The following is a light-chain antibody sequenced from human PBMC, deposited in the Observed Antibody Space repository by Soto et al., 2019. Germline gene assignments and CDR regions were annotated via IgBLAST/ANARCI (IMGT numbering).Light chain of an antibody. CDR2: GAF. Sequence: EIEMTQSPATLSVSLGERVTFSCRASQLVSNNLAWYQEKPGQAPRLLIYGAFTRAAGIPARFSGSGSGTQFTLTITSLQSEDFAVYYCHQYDNWPPTFGPGTKVHIK. J-gene: IGKJ3*01. V-gene: IGKV3-15*01. CDR1: QLVSNN. CDR3: HQYDNWPPT.